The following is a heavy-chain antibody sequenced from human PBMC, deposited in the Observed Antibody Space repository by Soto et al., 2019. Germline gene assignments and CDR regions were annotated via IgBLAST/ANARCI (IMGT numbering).Heavy chain of an antibody. CDR1: GASMSSGGYH. D-gene: IGHD1-26*01. V-gene: IGHV4-31*03. J-gene: IGHJ4*02. CDR3: ASHLVWFRSSYLVDS. Sequence: QVQLQESGPGLVKPSQTLSLTCSVSGASMSSGGYHWGWVRQLPGKGLEYIGHIYYGGNAEYNPSLKSRVSISVDMSSNQFSLRLTSVTVADTAVYFCASHLVWFRSSYLVDSWGQGTLVTVSS. CDR2: IYYGGNA.